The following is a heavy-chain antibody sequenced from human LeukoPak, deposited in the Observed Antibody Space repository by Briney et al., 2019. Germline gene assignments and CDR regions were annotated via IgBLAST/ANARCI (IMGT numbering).Heavy chain of an antibody. CDR3: ARGGRRDTYYSYMDV. Sequence: GGSLRLSCVVSGFTFSNYWMSWVRQAPGKGLEWVANIKEDGSEKYYVDSVMGRFTISRDNAKNSLFLQINSLRVEDTAAYYCARGGRRDTYYSYMDVWGKGTTVTISS. V-gene: IGHV3-7*01. D-gene: IGHD5-18*01. CDR2: IKEDGSEK. J-gene: IGHJ6*03. CDR1: GFTFSNYW.